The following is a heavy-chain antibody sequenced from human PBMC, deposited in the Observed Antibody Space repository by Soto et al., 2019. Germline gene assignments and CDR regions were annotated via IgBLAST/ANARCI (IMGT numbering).Heavy chain of an antibody. D-gene: IGHD4-17*01. V-gene: IGHV4-30-4*01. CDR1: GGSISSGDYY. CDR2: IYYSGST. CDR3: ARDRDYGDYAGAFDI. J-gene: IGHJ3*02. Sequence: QVQLQESGPRLVKPSQTLSLTCTVSGGSISSGDYYWSWIRQPPGKGMEWIGYIYYSGSTYYNPSLTSRVTISVDTSKNQFSLKLSSVTAADTAVYYCARDRDYGDYAGAFDIWGQGTMVTVSS.